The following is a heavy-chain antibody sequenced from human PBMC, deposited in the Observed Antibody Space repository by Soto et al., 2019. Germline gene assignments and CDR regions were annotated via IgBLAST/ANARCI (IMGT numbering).Heavy chain of an antibody. J-gene: IGHJ4*02. CDR2: ISYDGSNK. D-gene: IGHD2-15*01. V-gene: IGHV3-30-3*01. CDR1: GFTFSSYA. CDR3: AREEVVVAATWVVTPDFFDY. Sequence: GGSLRLSCAASGFTFSSYAMHWVRQAPGKGLEWVAVISYDGSNKYYADSVKGRFTISRDNSKNTLYLQMNSLRAEDTAVYYCAREEVVVAATWVVTPDFFDYWGQGTLVTVSS.